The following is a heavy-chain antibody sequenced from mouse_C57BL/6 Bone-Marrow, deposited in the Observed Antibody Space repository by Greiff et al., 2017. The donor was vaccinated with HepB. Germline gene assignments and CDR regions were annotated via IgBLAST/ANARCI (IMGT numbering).Heavy chain of an antibody. J-gene: IGHJ4*01. V-gene: IGHV1-80*01. D-gene: IGHD2-2*01. Sequence: VQLQQSGAELVKPGASVKISCKASGYAFSSYWMNWVKQRPGKGLEWIGQIYPGDGDTNYNGKFKGKATLTADKSSSTAYMQLSSLTSEDSAVYFCAIIYYGYDDYAMDYWGQGTSATVSP. CDR3: AIIYYGYDDYAMDY. CDR1: GYAFSSYW. CDR2: IYPGDGDT.